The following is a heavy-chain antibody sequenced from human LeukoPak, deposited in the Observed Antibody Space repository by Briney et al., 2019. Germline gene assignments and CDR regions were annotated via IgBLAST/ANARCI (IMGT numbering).Heavy chain of an antibody. CDR2: INHSGST. J-gene: IGHJ4*02. CDR1: GGSFSGYY. V-gene: IGHV4-34*01. Sequence: SETLSLTCAVYGGSFSGYYWSWIRQPPGKGLEWIGEINHSGSTNYNPSLKSRVTISVDTSKNQFSLKLSSVTAADTAVYYCARLVAVASTRYFDYWGQGTLVTVSS. CDR3: ARLVAVASTRYFDY. D-gene: IGHD6-19*01.